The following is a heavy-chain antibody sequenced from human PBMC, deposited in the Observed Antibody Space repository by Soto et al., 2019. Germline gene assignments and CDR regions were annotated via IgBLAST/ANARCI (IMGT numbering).Heavy chain of an antibody. CDR2: IKSKTDGGTT. J-gene: IGHJ6*02. V-gene: IGHV3-15*01. D-gene: IGHD6-19*01. CDR3: TTAGAGPYYYYYGMDV. CDR1: GFTFSNAW. Sequence: GGSLRLSCAASGFTFSNAWMSWVRQAPGKGLEWVGRIKSKTDGGTTDYAAPVKGRFTISRDDSKNTLYLQMNSLKTEDTAVYYRTTAGAGPYYYYYGMDVWGQGTTVTVSS.